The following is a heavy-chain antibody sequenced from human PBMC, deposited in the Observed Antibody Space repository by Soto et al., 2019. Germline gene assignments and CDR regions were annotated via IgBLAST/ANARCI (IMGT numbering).Heavy chain of an antibody. CDR1: GYTFTSYV. CDR2: INPVTGDT. J-gene: IGHJ6*02. D-gene: IGHD3-10*01. CDR3: ARDLGTMVRGVVVSFYAMDV. Sequence: QVHLVQSGAEVKKPGASVKVSCKASGYTFTSYVIHWVRQAPGQSLEWMGWINPVTGDTKYSQKFQGRVSMTRDSSASKAYMEVNSLRSEDTAVYVCARDLGTMVRGVVVSFYAMDVWGQGTTVTVSS. V-gene: IGHV1-3*01.